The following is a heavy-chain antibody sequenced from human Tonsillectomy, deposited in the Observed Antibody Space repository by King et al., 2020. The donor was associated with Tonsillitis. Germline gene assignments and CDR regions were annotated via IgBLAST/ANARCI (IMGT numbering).Heavy chain of an antibody. V-gene: IGHV4-59*01. D-gene: IGHD3-10*01. CDR3: ARDSGGSGSYYPR. CDR1: GGSISGYY. CDR2: IYYSGST. Sequence: QLQESGPGLVKPPETLSLTCTVSGGSISGYYWSWIWQPPGKRLEWIGYIYYSGSTNYNPSLKSRVTISVDTSKNQFSLKLRSVTAADTAVYYCARDSGGSGSYYPRWGQGTLVTVSS. J-gene: IGHJ4*02.